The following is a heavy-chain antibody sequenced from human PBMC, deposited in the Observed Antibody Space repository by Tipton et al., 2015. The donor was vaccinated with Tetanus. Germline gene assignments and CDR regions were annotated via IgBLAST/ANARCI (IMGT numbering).Heavy chain of an antibody. J-gene: IGHJ4*02. CDR2: MYHTGTT. V-gene: IGHV4-31*03. CDR1: GWPINSGGYY. Sequence: TLSLTCTVSGWPINSGGYYWSWIRQQPGRGLEWIGYMYHTGTTFSDPSLKSRLSMSADTSKNQFSLRLTSVTAADTAIYYCARDATLLREMDQWGQGILVTVSS. D-gene: IGHD3-3*01. CDR3: ARDATLLREMDQ.